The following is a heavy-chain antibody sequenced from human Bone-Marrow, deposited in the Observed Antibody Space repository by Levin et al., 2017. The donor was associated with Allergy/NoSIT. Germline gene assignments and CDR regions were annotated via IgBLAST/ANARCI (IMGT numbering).Heavy chain of an antibody. D-gene: IGHD3-10*01. CDR1: GFIFGAHS. CDR3: ARGGRANVIGEYMDV. V-gene: IGHV3-21*01. J-gene: IGHJ6*03. Sequence: GGSLRLSCAASGFIFGAHSMTWVRQAPGKGLEWVSSITSSGVFIYYGDSVKGRFTISRDNAKKTLYLQMNSLRADDRAVYYCARGGRANVIGEYMDVWGQGTTVTVSS. CDR2: ITSSGVFI.